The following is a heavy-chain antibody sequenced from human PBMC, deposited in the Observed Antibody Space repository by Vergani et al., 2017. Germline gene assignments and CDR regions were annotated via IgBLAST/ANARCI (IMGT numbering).Heavy chain of an antibody. CDR1: GGSFSGYY. Sequence: QLHLQESGPGLVKPSETLSLTCAVYGGSFSGYYWSWIRQPPGKGLEWIGEINHSGSTNYNPSLKSRVTISVDTSKNQFSLKLSSVTAADTAVYYCVSEYYYYGMDVWGQGTTVTVSS. CDR3: VSEYYYYGMDV. V-gene: IGHV4-34*01. J-gene: IGHJ6*02. CDR2: INHSGST.